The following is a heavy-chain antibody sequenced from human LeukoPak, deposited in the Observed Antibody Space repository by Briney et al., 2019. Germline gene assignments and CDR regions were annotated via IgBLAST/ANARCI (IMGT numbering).Heavy chain of an antibody. CDR3: TRNMLGIAWFDP. V-gene: IGHV3-49*03. D-gene: IGHD7-27*01. CDR2: IRSKAYGGTT. J-gene: IGHJ5*02. CDR1: GFTFGDYT. Sequence: PGGSLRLSCTVSGFTFGDYTMSWFRQAPGKGLEWVGFIRSKAYGGTTEYAASVKGRFTISRDDSKSIAYLQMYSLQSEDTAVYYCTRNMLGIAWFDPWGQGTLVTVSS.